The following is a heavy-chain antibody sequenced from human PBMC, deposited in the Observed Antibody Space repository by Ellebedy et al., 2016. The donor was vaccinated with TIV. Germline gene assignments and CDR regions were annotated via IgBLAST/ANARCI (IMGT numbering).Heavy chain of an antibody. CDR3: VRGPLGYCSGGSCSADY. CDR2: IYPGYSYI. Sequence: GESLKISCKGSGYTFTNYWIGWVRQMPGKGLEWMGIIYPGYSYITYSPSFAGQVTISADKSISSAYLQWSSLKASDTAMYYCVRGPLGYCSGGSCSADYWGQGTLVTVSS. V-gene: IGHV5-51*01. CDR1: GYTFTNYW. D-gene: IGHD2-15*01. J-gene: IGHJ4*02.